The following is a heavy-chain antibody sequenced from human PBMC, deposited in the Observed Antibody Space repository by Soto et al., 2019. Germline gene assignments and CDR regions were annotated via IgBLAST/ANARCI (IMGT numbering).Heavy chain of an antibody. CDR2: IIPIFDIT. CDR3: ARPDEGGYSSNHHYYYALDV. CDR1: GGTFRSYS. V-gene: IGHV1-69*13. D-gene: IGHD3-10*01. J-gene: IGHJ6*02. Sequence: SVKVSCKASGGTFRSYSISWLRQAPGQGLEWMGGIIPIFDITNYAQKFQGRVTITADESTSTAYMELSSLGSDDTAVYYCARPDEGGYSSNHHYYYALDVWGQGTTVTVS.